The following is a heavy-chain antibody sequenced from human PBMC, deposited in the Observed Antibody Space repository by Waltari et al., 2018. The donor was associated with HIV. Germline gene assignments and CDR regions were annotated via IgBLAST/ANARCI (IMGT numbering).Heavy chain of an antibody. CDR1: GESFSDYHREPYQSFNRYN. V-gene: IGHV4-34*01. Sequence: QVELQQWGTGLLKTSETLSLKCAVYGESFSDYHREPYQSFNRYNWNWFRQPPGKGRDCVGEIYQPGSTNSNPALKRRLSMSIDTIKMQFSRKLISVTAADTAVYYCARGVSPDHLWASYPDFWGQGTLVTVSS. CDR2: IYQPGST. CDR3: ARGVSPDHLWASYPDF. J-gene: IGHJ4*02. D-gene: IGHD3-16*02.